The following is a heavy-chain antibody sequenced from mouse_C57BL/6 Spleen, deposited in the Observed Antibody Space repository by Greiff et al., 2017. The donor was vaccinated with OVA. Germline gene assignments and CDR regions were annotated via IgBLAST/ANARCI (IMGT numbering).Heavy chain of an antibody. CDR3: TGGGYDGYPAWFAY. Sequence: EVQVVESGGGLVQPGGSMKLSCVASGFTFSNYWMNWVRQSPEKGLEWVAQIRLKSDNYATHYAESVKGRFTISRDDSKSSVYLQMNNLRAEDTGIYYCTGGGYDGYPAWFAYWGQGTLVTVSA. CDR1: GFTFSNYW. V-gene: IGHV6-3*01. D-gene: IGHD2-3*01. CDR2: IRLKSDNYAT. J-gene: IGHJ3*01.